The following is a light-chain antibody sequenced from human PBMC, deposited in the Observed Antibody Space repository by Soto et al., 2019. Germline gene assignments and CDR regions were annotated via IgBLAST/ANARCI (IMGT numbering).Light chain of an antibody. V-gene: IGKV3-20*01. CDR1: QSVSSSY. J-gene: IGKJ3*01. CDR3: QQYGSSPFT. Sequence: EIVLTQSPGTLSLSPGERATLSFRASQSVSSSYLAWYQQKPGQAPRLLIYGASSRATGIPDRFTGSGSGTDFTLTISSLEPEDFAVYYCQQYGSSPFTFGPGTKVDIK. CDR2: GAS.